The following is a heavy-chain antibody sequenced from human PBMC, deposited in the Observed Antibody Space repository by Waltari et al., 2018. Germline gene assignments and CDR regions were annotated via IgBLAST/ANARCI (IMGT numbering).Heavy chain of an antibody. CDR1: GGTFSSYA. CDR2: IIPIFGTA. CDR3: ARGKSIAAAERLDYYYGMDV. V-gene: IGHV1-69*05. Sequence: QVQLVQSGAEVKKPGSSVKVSCKASGGTFSSYAISWVRQAPGQGLEWMGGIIPIFGTANYAQKCQGRVTITTDESTSTAYMELSSLRSEDTAVYYCARGKSIAAAERLDYYYGMDVWGQGTTVTVSS. D-gene: IGHD6-13*01. J-gene: IGHJ6*02.